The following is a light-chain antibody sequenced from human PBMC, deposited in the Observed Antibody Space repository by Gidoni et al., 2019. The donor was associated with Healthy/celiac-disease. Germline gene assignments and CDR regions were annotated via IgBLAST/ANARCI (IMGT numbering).Light chain of an antibody. CDR2: EVS. CDR1: SSDVVGYNY. CDR3: SSYTSISTLI. Sequence: QSALTQPASVSGSPGQSITISCTGTSSDVVGYNYVSWYQQHPGKAPKLMIYEVSNRPSGVSNRFSGSKSGNTASLTISGLQAEDEADYYCSSYTSISTLIFGTGTKVTVL. J-gene: IGLJ1*01. V-gene: IGLV2-14*01.